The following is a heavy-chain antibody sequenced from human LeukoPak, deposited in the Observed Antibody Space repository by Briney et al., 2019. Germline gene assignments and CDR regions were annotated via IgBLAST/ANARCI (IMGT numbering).Heavy chain of an antibody. Sequence: SCPTLVKPTQTLTLACTFSGCALSTNGVGVGWIRQPPGKALEWMALIYWDDDKRYSPSLKSRLTMTKDTSKNQVVLTMTNMDPVDTATYYCVHRRGSRDGHGWGQGTLVTVSS. V-gene: IGHV2-5*02. J-gene: IGHJ4*02. CDR1: GCALSTNGVG. CDR2: IYWDDDK. CDR3: VHRRGSRDGHG. D-gene: IGHD5-24*01.